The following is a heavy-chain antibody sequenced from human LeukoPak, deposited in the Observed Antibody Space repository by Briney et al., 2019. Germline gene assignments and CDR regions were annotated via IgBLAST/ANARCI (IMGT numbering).Heavy chain of an antibody. V-gene: IGHV1-46*01. CDR1: GYTFTSYY. Sequence: ASVKVSCKASGYTFTSYYMHWVRQAPGQGLEWMGIINPSGGSTSYAQKFQGGVTMTRDTSTSTVYMELSSLRSEDTAVYYCASGQDYYDSSGIEDAWGQGTMVTVSS. J-gene: IGHJ3*01. CDR3: ASGQDYYDSSGIEDA. CDR2: INPSGGST. D-gene: IGHD3-22*01.